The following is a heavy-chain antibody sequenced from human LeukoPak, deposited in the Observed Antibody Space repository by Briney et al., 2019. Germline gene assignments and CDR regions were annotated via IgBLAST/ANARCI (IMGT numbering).Heavy chain of an antibody. V-gene: IGHV3-11*01. J-gene: IGHJ4*02. D-gene: IGHD3-3*01. Sequence: GGSLRLSCAASGFTFSDYYMSWIRQAPGKGLEWVSYISSSGSTIYYADSVRGRFTISRDNAKNSLYLQMNSLRAEDTAVYYCARKGFWSGYFSPFDYWGQGTLVTVSS. CDR2: ISSSGSTI. CDR3: ARKGFWSGYFSPFDY. CDR1: GFTFSDYY.